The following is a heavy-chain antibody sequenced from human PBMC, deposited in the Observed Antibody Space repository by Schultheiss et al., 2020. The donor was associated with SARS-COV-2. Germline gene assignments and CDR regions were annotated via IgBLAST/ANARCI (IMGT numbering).Heavy chain of an antibody. V-gene: IGHV3-23*03. CDR2: IYSGGST. CDR3: AKSGSPSSSPRLPNYYYMDV. J-gene: IGHJ6*03. D-gene: IGHD6-6*01. Sequence: GESLKISCAASGFTFSSNVMTWVRQAPGKGLEWVSVIYSGGSTYYADSVKGRFTISRDNSKNTLYLQMNSLRAEDTAVYYCAKSGSPSSSPRLPNYYYMDVWGKGTTVTVSS. CDR1: GFTFSSNV.